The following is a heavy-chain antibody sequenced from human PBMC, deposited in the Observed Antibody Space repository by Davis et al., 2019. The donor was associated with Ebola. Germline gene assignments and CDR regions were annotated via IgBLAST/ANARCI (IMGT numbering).Heavy chain of an antibody. V-gene: IGHV4-59*12. CDR1: GGSISSYY. CDR3: ARYTLQTGGAFDI. D-gene: IGHD4-11*01. J-gene: IGHJ3*02. CDR2: IYYSGST. Sequence: PGGSLRPSCTVPGGSISSYYWSWIRQPPGKGLEWIGYIYYSGSTNYNPSLKSRVTMSVDTSKNQFSLKLSSVTAADTAVYYCARYTLQTGGAFDIWGQGTMVTVSS.